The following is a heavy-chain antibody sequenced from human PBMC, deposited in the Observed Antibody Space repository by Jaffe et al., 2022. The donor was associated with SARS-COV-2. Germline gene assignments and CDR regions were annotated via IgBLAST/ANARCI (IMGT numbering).Heavy chain of an antibody. CDR3: ASLVGDTAMEFYYYYYGMDV. D-gene: IGHD5-18*01. Sequence: QVQLVQSGAEVKKPGSSVKVSCKASGGTFSSYTISWVRQAPGQGLEWMGRIIPILGIANYAQKFQGRVTITADKSTSTAYMELSSLRSEDTAVYYCASLVGDTAMEFYYYYYGMDVWGQGTTVTVSS. V-gene: IGHV1-69*02. CDR1: GGTFSSYT. J-gene: IGHJ6*02. CDR2: IIPILGIA.